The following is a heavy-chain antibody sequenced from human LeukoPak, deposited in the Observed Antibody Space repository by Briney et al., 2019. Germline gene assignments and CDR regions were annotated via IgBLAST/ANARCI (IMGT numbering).Heavy chain of an antibody. D-gene: IGHD3-10*01. J-gene: IGHJ4*02. CDR1: GFTFSSYG. Sequence: PGGSLRLSCAASGFTFSSYGMHWVRQAPGKGLEWVAFIRYDGSNKYYADSVKGRFTISRDNSKNTLYLQMNSLGAEDTAVYYCAKAVGGSGSYYSPFDYWGQGTLVTVSS. CDR2: IRYDGSNK. V-gene: IGHV3-30*02. CDR3: AKAVGGSGSYYSPFDY.